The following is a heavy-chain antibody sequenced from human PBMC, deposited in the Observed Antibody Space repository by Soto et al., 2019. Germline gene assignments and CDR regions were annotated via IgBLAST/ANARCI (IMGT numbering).Heavy chain of an antibody. CDR1: GGTFSSYT. V-gene: IGHV1-69*08. D-gene: IGHD3-22*01. J-gene: IGHJ4*02. Sequence: QVQLVQSGAEVKKPGSSVKVSCKASGGTFSSYTISWVRQAPGQGLEWMGRIIPILGIANYAQKFQGRVTITADKTTSKAYMELSSLRSEDTAVYYCARDPTYYYDSSGYSTQEEDYWGQGTLVTVSS. CDR2: IIPILGIA. CDR3: ARDPTYYYDSSGYSTQEEDY.